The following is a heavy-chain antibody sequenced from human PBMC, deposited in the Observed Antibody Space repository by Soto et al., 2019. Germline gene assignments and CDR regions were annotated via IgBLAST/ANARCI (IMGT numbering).Heavy chain of an antibody. J-gene: IGHJ4*02. V-gene: IGHV3-30*18. CDR2: ISYDGSNK. CDR1: GFTFSSYG. Sequence: QVQLVESGGGVVQPGRSLRLSCAASGFTFSSYGMHWVRQAPGKGLEWVAVISYDGSNKYYADSVKGRFTISRDNSKNTLYLQMNSLRAEDTAVYYCAKDFTYYYDSSGYYYPDYWGQGTLVTVSS. D-gene: IGHD3-22*01. CDR3: AKDFTYYYDSSGYYYPDY.